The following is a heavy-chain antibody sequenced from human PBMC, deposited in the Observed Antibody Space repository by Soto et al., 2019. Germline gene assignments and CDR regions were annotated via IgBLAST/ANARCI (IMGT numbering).Heavy chain of an antibody. D-gene: IGHD3-3*01. CDR3: GRGGRGNRLSGGLFGFYFDY. CDR1: GGSISSYY. J-gene: IGHJ4*02. V-gene: IGHV4-59*01. CDR2: IYYSGST. Sequence: PSETLSLTCTVSGGSISSYYWSWIRQPPGKGLEWIGYIYYSGSTNYNPSLKSPATISVDTSKNQFSLKLSSVTAADTPVYYCGRGGRGNRLSGGLFGFYFDYWGQGTLVTVSS.